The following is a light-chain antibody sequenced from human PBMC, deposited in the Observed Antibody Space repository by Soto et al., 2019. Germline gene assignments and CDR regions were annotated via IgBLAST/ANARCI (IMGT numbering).Light chain of an antibody. CDR3: QQYGSSGT. J-gene: IGKJ1*01. Sequence: ETVLTQSPGTLSLSPGERATLSCRASQSVSSSYLAWYQHNPGQAPRFLIYSASNRATGIPDRFSGSGSGTDFTLTIRRLEPEDFAVYYCQQYGSSGTFGQGTKVDI. V-gene: IGKV3-20*01. CDR2: SAS. CDR1: QSVSSSY.